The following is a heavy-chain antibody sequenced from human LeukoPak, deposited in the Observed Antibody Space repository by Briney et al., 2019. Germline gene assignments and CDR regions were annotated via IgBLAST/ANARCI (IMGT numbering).Heavy chain of an antibody. V-gene: IGHV1-18*01. CDR2: ISAYNGNT. D-gene: IGHD4-17*01. CDR1: GYTFTSYG. Sequence: ASVKVSXKASGYTFTSYGISWVRQAPGQGLEWMGWISAYNGNTNYAQKLQGRVTMTTDTSTSTAYMELRSLRSDDTAVYYCATYRVRYYFDYWGLGTLVTVSS. J-gene: IGHJ4*02. CDR3: ATYRVRYYFDY.